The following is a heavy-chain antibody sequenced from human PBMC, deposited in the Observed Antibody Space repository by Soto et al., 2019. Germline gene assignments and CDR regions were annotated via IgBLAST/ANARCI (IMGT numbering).Heavy chain of an antibody. CDR1: GFTLSSYN. CDR3: ARDHGGSTWFVGIYYYFGVDV. D-gene: IGHD6-13*01. Sequence: EVQLVESGGGLVQPGGSLRLSCAASGFTLSSYNMNWVRQAPGKGLEWVSYISGSSDTIYYADSVKGRFTISRDNAKNSLYLQMDSLRDGDTAVYYCARDHGGSTWFVGIYYYFGVDVWGQGTTVTVSS. V-gene: IGHV3-48*02. CDR2: ISGSSDTI. J-gene: IGHJ6*02.